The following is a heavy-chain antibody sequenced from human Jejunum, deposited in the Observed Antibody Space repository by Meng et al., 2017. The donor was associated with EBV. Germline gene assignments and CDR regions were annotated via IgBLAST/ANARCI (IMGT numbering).Heavy chain of an antibody. V-gene: IGHV3-23*04. CDR2: ITDSGGST. J-gene: IGHJ5*02. Sequence: EGQVGESGGGLVPPGGYLRLPCAASGVTFNSHTLSWVRQAPGKGLEWVSAITDSGGSTYYTDSVKGRFTISRDNSKNTLYLQMNSLRAEDTAVYYCAKLTRAWGQGTLVTVSS. CDR1: GVTFNSHT. CDR3: AKLTRA.